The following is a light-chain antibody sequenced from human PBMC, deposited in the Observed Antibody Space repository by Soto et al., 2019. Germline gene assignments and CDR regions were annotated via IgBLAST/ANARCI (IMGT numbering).Light chain of an antibody. Sequence: DIQMTQSPSTLSAFVGDRVTITCRASQSLSNWLAWYQQKPGKAPKLLIYKTSTLESGVPARFSGSGSGTEFTLTISSLQPDDFAVYFCHQYNNWPRTFGQGTRLEIK. CDR1: QSLSNW. CDR2: KTS. CDR3: HQYNNWPRT. V-gene: IGKV1-5*03. J-gene: IGKJ5*01.